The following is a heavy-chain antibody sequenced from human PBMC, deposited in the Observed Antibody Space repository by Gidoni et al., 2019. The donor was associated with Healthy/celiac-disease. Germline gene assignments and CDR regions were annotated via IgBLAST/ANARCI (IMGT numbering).Heavy chain of an antibody. CDR2: IYYSGGT. CDR3: ARRDCGGYCYDNDAFDI. CDR1: GGSISSSSYY. D-gene: IGHD2-21*02. Sequence: QLQLQESGPGRVKLSETLSLTCPGSGGSISSSSYYWGWIRQPPGKGLEWIGSIYYSGGTYSNPSLKSRVTIAVDTSKNQFSRKLSSLTAADTAVYYCARRDCGGYCYDNDAFDIWGQGTMVTVSS. J-gene: IGHJ3*02. V-gene: IGHV4-39*01.